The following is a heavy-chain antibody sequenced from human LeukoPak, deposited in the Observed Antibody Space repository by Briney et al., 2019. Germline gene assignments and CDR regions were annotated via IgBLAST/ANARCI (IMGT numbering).Heavy chain of an antibody. D-gene: IGHD3-22*01. Sequence: GGSLRLSCAASGFTFSSYAMHWVRQAPGKGLEWVAFIRFDASKEYYADSVKGRFTISRDNSKNTLYLQVNSLRAEDTAVYYCARESYYDSSGSKPFWFDYWGQGTLVTVSS. CDR1: GFTFSSYA. CDR3: ARESYYDSSGSKPFWFDY. CDR2: IRFDASKE. V-gene: IGHV3-30*04. J-gene: IGHJ4*02.